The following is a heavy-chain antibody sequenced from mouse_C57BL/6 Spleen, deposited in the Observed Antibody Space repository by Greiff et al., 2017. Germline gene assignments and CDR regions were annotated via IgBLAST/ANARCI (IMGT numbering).Heavy chain of an antibody. V-gene: IGHV1-61*01. CDR1: GYTFTSYW. CDR3: ARSGADYGSSYYYFDY. Sequence: VQLQQPGAELVRPGSSVKLSCKASGYTFTSYWMDWVKQRPGQGLEWIGNIYPSDSETHYNQKFKDKATLTVDKSSSTAYMQLSSLTSEDSAVYYWARSGADYGSSYYYFDYWGQGTTLTVSS. J-gene: IGHJ2*01. CDR2: IYPSDSET. D-gene: IGHD1-1*01.